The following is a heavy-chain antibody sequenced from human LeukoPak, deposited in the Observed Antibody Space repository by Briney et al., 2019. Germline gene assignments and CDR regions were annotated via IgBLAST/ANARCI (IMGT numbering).Heavy chain of an antibody. CDR3: ARGDGFLQIHYYFDY. V-gene: IGHV4-31*03. Sequence: ASQTLSLTCTVSGGSISSGGYYWSWIRQPPGKGLEWIGYIYYSGGTYYNPSLKSRVTISVDTSNNQFSLKLSSVTAADTAVYYCARGDGFLQIHYYFDYWGQGTLVTVSS. J-gene: IGHJ4*02. CDR1: GGSISSGGYY. D-gene: IGHD5-24*01. CDR2: IYYSGGT.